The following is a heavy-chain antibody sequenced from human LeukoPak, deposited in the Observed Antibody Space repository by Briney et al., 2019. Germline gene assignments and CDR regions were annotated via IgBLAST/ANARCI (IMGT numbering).Heavy chain of an antibody. Sequence: VKVSCKVSGYTLTELSMHWVRQAPGKGLEWMGGFDPEDGETIYAQKFQGRVTMTEDTSTDTAYMELSSLRSEDTAVYYCARAYCTNGVCYGHFQHWGQGTLVTVSS. CDR2: FDPEDGET. V-gene: IGHV1-24*01. D-gene: IGHD2-8*01. CDR1: GYTLTELS. CDR3: ARAYCTNGVCYGHFQH. J-gene: IGHJ1*01.